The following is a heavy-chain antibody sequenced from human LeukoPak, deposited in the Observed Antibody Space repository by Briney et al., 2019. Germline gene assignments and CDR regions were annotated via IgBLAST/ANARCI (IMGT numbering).Heavy chain of an antibody. CDR3: ARDLSYSYRGLSGRFDP. Sequence: GGSLRLSCAASGFTFSSYWMHWVRQAPGKGLVWVSHINDDGSSTNYADSVKCRFTISRDNAKNTLYLQMNSLRAEDTAVYYCARDLSYSYRGLSGRFDPWGQGTLVTVSS. V-gene: IGHV3-74*01. J-gene: IGHJ5*02. CDR1: GFTFSSYW. CDR2: INDDGSST. D-gene: IGHD1-26*01.